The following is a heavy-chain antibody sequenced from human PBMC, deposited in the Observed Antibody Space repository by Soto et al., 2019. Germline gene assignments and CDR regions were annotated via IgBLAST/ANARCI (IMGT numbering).Heavy chain of an antibody. Sequence: QVQLEQSGAEVKKPGSSVKVSCKASGGTLSDHGVAWLRQAPGQGLEWMGGTIPVFNTAKYAQKFQGRVTVTADKFTNVAYMELSGLRSEDTAFYFWARGVYGSGDDYTGPSVFEIWCQGTMVIVSS. CDR2: TIPVFNTA. CDR3: ARGVYGSGDDYTGPSVFEI. CDR1: GGTLSDHG. J-gene: IGHJ3*02. D-gene: IGHD3-10*01. V-gene: IGHV1-69*06.